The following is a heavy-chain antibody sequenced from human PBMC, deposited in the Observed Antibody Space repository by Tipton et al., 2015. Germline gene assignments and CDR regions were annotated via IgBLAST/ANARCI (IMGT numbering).Heavy chain of an antibody. CDR2: IWNDGSKE. D-gene: IGHD6-13*01. CDR1: GFTFSDPY. V-gene: IGHV3-33*08. J-gene: IGHJ5*02. Sequence: SLRLSCAASGFTFSDPYMDWVRQAPGKGLEWVADIWNDGSKEYYADSVKGRFTISRDNSKNTLYLQMESLRAEDTAVYYCVRVHCPSSSCNTGGLDPWGQGALVTVSS. CDR3: VRVHCPSSSCNTGGLDP.